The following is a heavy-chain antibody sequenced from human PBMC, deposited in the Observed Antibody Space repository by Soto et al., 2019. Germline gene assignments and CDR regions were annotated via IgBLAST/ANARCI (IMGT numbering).Heavy chain of an antibody. D-gene: IGHD1-20*01. CDR1: GFTFSDYY. V-gene: IGHV3-11*06. CDR2: ISSSGSFT. J-gene: IGHJ4*02. Sequence: SLRLSCSASGFTFSDYYMSWIRQAPGKGLEWVSYISSSGSFTKYADSVKGRFTMSRDNAKNTLYLQMNSLRAEDTAVYYCVSAASRIFFFDYWGQGSLVTVSS. CDR3: VSAASRIFFFDY.